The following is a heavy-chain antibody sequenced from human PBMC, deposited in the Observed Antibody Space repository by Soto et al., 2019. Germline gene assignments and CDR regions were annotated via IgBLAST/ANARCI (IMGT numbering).Heavy chain of an antibody. D-gene: IGHD1-1*01. Sequence: SETLSLTCSVSGGSISTVGHYWTWIRQPPGKGLEWIGSIYHTGSTYYSKSLRSRLTMSVDTSKSQSSLRLSSVTAADTAVYYCARATGTLRSRNCDYWGQGSLVTVSS. V-gene: IGHV4-31*03. J-gene: IGHJ4*02. CDR3: ARATGTLRSRNCDY. CDR1: GGSISTVGHY. CDR2: IYHTGST.